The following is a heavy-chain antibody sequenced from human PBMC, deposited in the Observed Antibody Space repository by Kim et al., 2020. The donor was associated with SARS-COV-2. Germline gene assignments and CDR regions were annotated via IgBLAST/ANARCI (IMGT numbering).Heavy chain of an antibody. Sequence: NTCYADSRKGRFTIARDNAKNTRYLQMNSLRAEDTAVYYCAKDEFEVDYWGQGTLVTVSS. CDR3: AKDEFEVDY. V-gene: IGHV3-23*01. CDR2: NT. D-gene: IGHD3-10*01. J-gene: IGHJ4*02.